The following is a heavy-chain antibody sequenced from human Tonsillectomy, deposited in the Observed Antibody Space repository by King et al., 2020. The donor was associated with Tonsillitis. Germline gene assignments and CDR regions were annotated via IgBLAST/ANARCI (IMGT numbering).Heavy chain of an antibody. CDR2: IYPDDSDT. CDR1: GYSFSHYW. J-gene: IGHJ6*03. Sequence: VQLVESGAEVKKPGESLKISCKGSGYSFSHYWIDWVRQMPGKGLEWMGIIYPDDSDTRYSPSFQCQGTISIDKFISTPYRQWSGMKAPDTAIYYCAGHGGNVTRGATYYSYYMDVWGTGTTVTVSS. D-gene: IGHD3-10*01. V-gene: IGHV5-51*01. CDR3: AGHGGNVTRGATYYSYYMDV.